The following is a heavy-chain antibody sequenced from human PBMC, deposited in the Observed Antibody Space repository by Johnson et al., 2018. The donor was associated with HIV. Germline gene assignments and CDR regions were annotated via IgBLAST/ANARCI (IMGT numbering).Heavy chain of an antibody. V-gene: IGHV3-53*01. CDR1: GFTVSSNY. CDR2: IYSGGST. Sequence: VQLVESGGGLIQPGGSPRLSCAASGFTVSSNYMSWVRQAPGKGLEWVSVIYSGGSTYYADSVKGRFTISRDNVKNSLYLQMNSLRAEDTAVYFCARDPSLDAFDIWGQGTMVTVAS. CDR3: ARDPSLDAFDI. J-gene: IGHJ3*02.